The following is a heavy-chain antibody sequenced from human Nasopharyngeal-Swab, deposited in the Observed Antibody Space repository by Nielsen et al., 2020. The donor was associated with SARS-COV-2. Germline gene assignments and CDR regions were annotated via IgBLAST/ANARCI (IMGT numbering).Heavy chain of an antibody. CDR3: ARDRWVGGSSWYDY. CDR2: INADNGNT. Sequence: ASVKVSCKASGYSFTNYVIHWVRQVPGQRLEWMGWINADNGNTKYSQKFQGRVTITRDTSASTAYMELSGLRSEDTALYYCARDRWVGGSSWYDYWGQGTLVTVSS. J-gene: IGHJ4*02. D-gene: IGHD6-13*01. V-gene: IGHV1-3*01. CDR1: GYSFTNYV.